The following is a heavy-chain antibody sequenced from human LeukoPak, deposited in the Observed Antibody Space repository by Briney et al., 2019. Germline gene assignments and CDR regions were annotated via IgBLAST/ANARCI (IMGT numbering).Heavy chain of an antibody. CDR2: ISSSSYI. CDR1: GFTFSSYS. V-gene: IGHV3-21*01. Sequence: GGSLRLSCAASGFTFSSYSMNWVRQAPGKGLEWVSSISSSSYIYYADSVKGRFTISRDNAKNSLYLQMNSLRAEDTAVYYCARDQKSTLSSGYAHDDWGQGTLVTVSS. J-gene: IGHJ4*02. D-gene: IGHD3-22*01. CDR3: ARDQKSTLSSGYAHDD.